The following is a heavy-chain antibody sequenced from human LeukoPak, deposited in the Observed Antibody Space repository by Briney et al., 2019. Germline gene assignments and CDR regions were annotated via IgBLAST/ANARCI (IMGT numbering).Heavy chain of an antibody. CDR1: GYSFGNYW. CDR2: IYPGDSDT. V-gene: IGHV5-51*01. CDR3: ARSTFYYFDY. J-gene: IGHJ4*02. D-gene: IGHD2/OR15-2a*01. Sequence: GESLKISCKCSGYSFGNYWIGWVRQMPGKGLEWMGIIYPGDSDTRYSPSFEGQVTISVDKSSTTAYLQWSGLKASDTAMYYCARSTFYYFDYWGQGTLVTVSS.